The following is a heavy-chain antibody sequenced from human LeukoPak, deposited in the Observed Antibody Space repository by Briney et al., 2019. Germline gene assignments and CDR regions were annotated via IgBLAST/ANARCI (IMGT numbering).Heavy chain of an antibody. CDR2: ISAYNGNT. CDR1: GYTFTSYA. Sequence: GASVKVSCKASGYTFTSYAITWVRQAPGQGLEWMGWISAYNGNTNYAQNLQGRVTMTTDTSTSTAYMELRSLRSDDTAMYYCARMEMATAIFDYWGQGTLVIVSS. J-gene: IGHJ4*02. D-gene: IGHD5-24*01. V-gene: IGHV1-18*01. CDR3: ARMEMATAIFDY.